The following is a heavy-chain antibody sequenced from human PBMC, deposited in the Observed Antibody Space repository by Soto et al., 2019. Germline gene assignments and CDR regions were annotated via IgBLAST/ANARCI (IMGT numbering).Heavy chain of an antibody. CDR2: INAGNGNT. CDR3: ARGAWMDFWSGYSGPFDY. D-gene: IGHD3-3*01. V-gene: IGHV1-3*01. Sequence: QVQLVQSGAEVKKPGASVKVSCKASGYTFTRYAMHWVRQAPGQRLEWMGWINAGNGNTKYSQKFHGRVTITRDTSASTAYMELSSLRSEDTAVYYCARGAWMDFWSGYSGPFDYWGQGTLVTVSS. J-gene: IGHJ4*02. CDR1: GYTFTRYA.